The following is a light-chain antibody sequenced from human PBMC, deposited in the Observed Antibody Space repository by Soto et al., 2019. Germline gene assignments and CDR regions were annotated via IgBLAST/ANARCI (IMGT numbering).Light chain of an antibody. Sequence: DIQMTQSPSTLSASVGDRVTITCRASQSISSWLAWYQQKPGKAPKLLIYDASSLESGVPSRFSGSGSGTEFTLTVNSLQSEDFAVYYCQQYNNWPHTLGQGTKVDI. CDR3: QQYNNWPHT. V-gene: IGKV1-5*01. J-gene: IGKJ2*01. CDR2: DAS. CDR1: QSISSW.